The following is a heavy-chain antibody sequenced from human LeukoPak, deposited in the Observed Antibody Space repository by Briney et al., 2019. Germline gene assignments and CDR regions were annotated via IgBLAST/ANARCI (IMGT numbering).Heavy chain of an antibody. CDR1: GFTFSDYY. CDR2: ISSSGSTI. V-gene: IGHV3-11*01. CDR3: ASGADIVASVFDY. Sequence: PGGSLRLSCAASGFTFSDYYMSWIRQAPGKGLEWVSYISSSGSTIYYADSVKGRFTISRDNAKNSLYLQMNSLRAEDTAVYYCASGADIVASVFDYWGQGTLVTVSS. J-gene: IGHJ4*02. D-gene: IGHD5-12*01.